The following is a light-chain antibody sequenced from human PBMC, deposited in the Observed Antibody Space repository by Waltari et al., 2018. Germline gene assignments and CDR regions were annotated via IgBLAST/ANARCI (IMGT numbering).Light chain of an antibody. CDR3: ASWDDSLSVGV. Sequence: QSVLTQPPSASGTPGQRVTISCSGSISNLGTNYVYWYQQFPGTAPKLLIQRNNQRPSGVPDRFSGSKSGTSASLAISGLRSEDEAYYYCASWDDSLSVGVFGGGTKLTVL. J-gene: IGLJ3*02. CDR2: RNN. V-gene: IGLV1-47*01. CDR1: ISNLGTNY.